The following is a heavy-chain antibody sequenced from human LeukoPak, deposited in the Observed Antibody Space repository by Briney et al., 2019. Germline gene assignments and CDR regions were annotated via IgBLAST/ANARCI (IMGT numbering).Heavy chain of an antibody. J-gene: IGHJ4*02. CDR3: ARGGITIFGVVIHYFDY. V-gene: IGHV3-20*04. CDR1: VFTFDDYG. Sequence: PGGSLRLSCAASVFTFDDYGMSWVRQAPGKGLEWVSDINWNGGSTGYADSVKGRFTISRDNAKNSLYLQMNSLRAEDTALYYCARGGITIFGVVIHYFDYWGQGTLVTVSS. D-gene: IGHD3-3*01. CDR2: INWNGGST.